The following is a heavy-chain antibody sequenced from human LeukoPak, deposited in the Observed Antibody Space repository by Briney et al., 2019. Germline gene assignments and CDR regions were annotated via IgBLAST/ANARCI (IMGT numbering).Heavy chain of an antibody. D-gene: IGHD3-10*01. Sequence: GASVKVSCKASGDTFSNYAISWVRQAPGQGLEWMGRIIPILDVANYALKFQGRVTITADKSTTTAYLELSSLRSEDTAVYYCARRGHTSGSFVWGSETFDIWGQGTMVTVSP. J-gene: IGHJ3*02. V-gene: IGHV1-69*10. CDR2: IIPILDVA. CDR1: GDTFSNYA. CDR3: ARRGHTSGSFVWGSETFDI.